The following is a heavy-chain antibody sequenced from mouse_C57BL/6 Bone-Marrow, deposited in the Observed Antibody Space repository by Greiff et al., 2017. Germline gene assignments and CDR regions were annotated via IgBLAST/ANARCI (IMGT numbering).Heavy chain of an antibody. CDR3: ARDLTGRFAY. Sequence: VKLMESGPELVKPGASVKISCKASGYAFSSSWMNWVKQRPGKGLEWIGRIYPGDGDTNYNGKFKGKATLTADKSSSTAYMQLSSLTSEDSAVYFCARDLTGRFAYWGQGTLVTVSA. D-gene: IGHD4-1*01. CDR1: GYAFSSSW. J-gene: IGHJ3*01. V-gene: IGHV1-82*01. CDR2: IYPGDGDT.